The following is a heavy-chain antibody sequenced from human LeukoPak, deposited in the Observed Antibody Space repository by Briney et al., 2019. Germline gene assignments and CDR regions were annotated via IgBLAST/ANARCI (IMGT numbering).Heavy chain of an antibody. CDR3: AKDYGILTGYPNFDY. V-gene: IGHV3-23*01. Sequence: GGSLRLSCAASGFTFSSCAMSWVRQAPGKVLEWGSALSGSRGSTYYSDSVQGRFPIYRDNSKNTLYLQMNSLRAEDTAVYYCAKDYGILTGYPNFDYWGQGTLVTVSS. CDR2: LSGSRGST. D-gene: IGHD3-9*01. CDR1: GFTFSSCA. J-gene: IGHJ4*02.